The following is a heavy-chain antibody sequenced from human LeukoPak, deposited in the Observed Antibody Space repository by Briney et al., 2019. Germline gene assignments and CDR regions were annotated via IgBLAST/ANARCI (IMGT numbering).Heavy chain of an antibody. D-gene: IGHD3-10*01. V-gene: IGHV1-18*01. CDR2: ISAYNGNT. CDR1: GYTFTSYG. Sequence: ASVKVSCKASGYTFTSYGISWVRQAPGQGLEWMGWISAYNGNTNYAQKLQGRVTMTTDTSTSTAYMELRSLRSDDTAVYYCARDSFLVRGVIRVVDYWGQGTLVTVSS. J-gene: IGHJ4*02. CDR3: ARDSFLVRGVIRVVDY.